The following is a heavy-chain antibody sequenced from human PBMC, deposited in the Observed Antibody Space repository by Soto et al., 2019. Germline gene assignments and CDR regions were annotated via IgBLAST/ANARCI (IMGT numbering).Heavy chain of an antibody. CDR1: GGTFSSYA. Sequence: SVKVSCKASGGTFSSYAISWVRQAPGQGLEWMGGITPIFGTANYAQKFQGRVTITADKSTSTAYMELSSLRSEDTAVYYCARDELDYYDSSGYYGPYYYYGMDVWGQGTTVTVSS. CDR3: ARDELDYYDSSGYYGPYYYYGMDV. D-gene: IGHD3-22*01. CDR2: ITPIFGTA. J-gene: IGHJ6*02. V-gene: IGHV1-69*06.